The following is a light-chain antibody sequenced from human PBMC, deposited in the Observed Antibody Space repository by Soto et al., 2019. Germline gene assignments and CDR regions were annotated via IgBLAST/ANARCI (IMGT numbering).Light chain of an antibody. J-gene: IGKJ4*01. Sequence: DIQMTQSPSSLSASVGDRVTITCRASQNINNYLNWYQQKPGTAPKLLIYVASSLQSGVPSRFSGSGSGTDFTLIISSLQPEDFATYYCQQSYSTPPLTFGGGTKVEIK. V-gene: IGKV1-39*01. CDR3: QQSYSTPPLT. CDR1: QNINNY. CDR2: VAS.